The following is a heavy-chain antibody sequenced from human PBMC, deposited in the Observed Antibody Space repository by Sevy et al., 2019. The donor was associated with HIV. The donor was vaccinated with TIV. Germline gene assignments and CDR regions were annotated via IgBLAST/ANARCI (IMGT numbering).Heavy chain of an antibody. J-gene: IGHJ6*02. D-gene: IGHD2-2*02. CDR1: GGSISSYY. Sequence: SETLSLTCTVSGGSISSYYWSWIRQPAGKGLEWIGRIYTSGSTNYNPSPKSRVTMSVDTSKNQFSLKLSSVTAADTAVYYCARGYIVVVPAAIGTYYYYGMDVWGQGTTVTVSS. CDR3: ARGYIVVVPAAIGTYYYYGMDV. V-gene: IGHV4-4*07. CDR2: IYTSGST.